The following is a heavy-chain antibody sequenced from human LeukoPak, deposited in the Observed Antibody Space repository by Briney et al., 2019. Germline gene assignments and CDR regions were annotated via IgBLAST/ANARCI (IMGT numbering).Heavy chain of an antibody. J-gene: IGHJ4*02. CDR1: GFIFYNYA. D-gene: IGHD6-6*01. CDR2: ISGSGDNT. CDR3: AKWKYSNSGIDDY. Sequence: GGSLRLSCATSGFIFYNYAMNWVRQGPGKGLEWVSVISGSGDNTYYADSVKGRFTISRDNSKNMLYLQMNSLRAEDTAVYYCAKWKYSNSGIDDYWGQGTLVTISS. V-gene: IGHV3-23*01.